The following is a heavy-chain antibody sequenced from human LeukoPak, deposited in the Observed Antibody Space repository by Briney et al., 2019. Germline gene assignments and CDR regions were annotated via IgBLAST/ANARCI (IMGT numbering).Heavy chain of an antibody. V-gene: IGHV4-34*01. D-gene: IGHD5-18*01. CDR1: GGSFSGYY. CDR2: INHSGST. Sequence: SETLSLTCAVYGGSFSGYYWSWIRQPPGKGLEWIGEINHSGSTNYNPSLKSRVTISVDTSKNQFSLKLSSVTAADTAVYYCASRGYSYGYLFDYWGQGTLVTVSS. J-gene: IGHJ4*02. CDR3: ASRGYSYGYLFDY.